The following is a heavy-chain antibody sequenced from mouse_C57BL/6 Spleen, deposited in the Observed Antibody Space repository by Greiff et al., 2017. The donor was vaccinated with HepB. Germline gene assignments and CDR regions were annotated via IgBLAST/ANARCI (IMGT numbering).Heavy chain of an antibody. D-gene: IGHD4-1*01. J-gene: IGHJ1*03. V-gene: IGHV1-15*01. CDR2: IDPETGGT. CDR3: TRSLGRYFDV. CDR1: GYTFTDYE. Sequence: VQLQQSGAELVRPGASVTLSCKASGYTFTDYEMHWVKQTPVHGLEWIGAIDPETGGTAYNQKFKGKAILTADKSSSTAYMDLRRLTSEDSAVYYCTRSLGRYFDVWGTGTTVNLSS.